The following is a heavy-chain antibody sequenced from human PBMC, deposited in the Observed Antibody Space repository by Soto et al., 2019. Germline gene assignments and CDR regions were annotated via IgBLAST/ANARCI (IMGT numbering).Heavy chain of an antibody. CDR1: GFTFTSSA. V-gene: IGHV1-58*02. CDR3: AADSRYCSGGNCEDY. D-gene: IGHD2-15*01. Sequence: QMQLVQSGPEVKKPGTSVKVSCKASGFTFTSSAMQWVRQARGQRLEWIGWIVVVSGHTNYVQKFQERVTITRDMATSTACMELSSLSSENTAVYYCAADSRYCSGGNCEDYWGQGTLVTVSS. CDR2: IVVVSGHT. J-gene: IGHJ4*02.